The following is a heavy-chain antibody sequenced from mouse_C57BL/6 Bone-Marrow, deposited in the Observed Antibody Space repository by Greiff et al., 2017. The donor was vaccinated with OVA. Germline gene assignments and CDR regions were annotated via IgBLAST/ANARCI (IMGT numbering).Heavy chain of an antibody. V-gene: IGHV1-64*01. CDR1: GYTFTSYW. D-gene: IGHD1-1*01. Sequence: QVQLQQPGAELVKPGASVKLSCKASGYTFTSYWMHWVKQRPGQGLEWIGMIHPNSGSTNYNEKFKSKATLTVDKSSSTAYMQLSSLTSEDSAVYYCARYYGSSYGYYFDDWGQGTTLTVSS. J-gene: IGHJ2*01. CDR3: ARYYGSSYGYYFDD. CDR2: IHPNSGST.